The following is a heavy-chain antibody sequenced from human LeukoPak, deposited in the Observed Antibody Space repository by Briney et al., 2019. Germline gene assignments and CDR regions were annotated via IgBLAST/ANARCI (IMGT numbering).Heavy chain of an antibody. J-gene: IGHJ5*02. CDR2: TYYRSKWFN. CDR3: ARDADNWFDP. CDR1: GDSVSSNSAV. V-gene: IGHV6-1*01. Sequence: SQTLSLTCAIPGDSVSSNSAVWNWIRQSPSRGLEWLGRTYYRSKWFNDYTVSVKSRITINPDTSKNQFSLQLNSVTPEDTAVYYCARDADNWFDPWGQGTLVTVSS.